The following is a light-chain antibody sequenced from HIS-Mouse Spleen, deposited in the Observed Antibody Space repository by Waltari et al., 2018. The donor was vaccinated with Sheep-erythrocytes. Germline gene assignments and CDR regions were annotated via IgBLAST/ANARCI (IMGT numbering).Light chain of an antibody. Sequence: QSALTQPASVSGSPGQSITISCTGTSSDVGSYNLVSWYQQHPCNAPKLMIYEGSKRPSGVSNRFSGSKSGNTASLTISGLQAEDEADYYCCSYAGSSTPWVFGGGTKLTVL. CDR3: CSYAGSSTPWV. CDR1: SSDVGSYNL. CDR2: EGS. J-gene: IGLJ3*02. V-gene: IGLV2-23*01.